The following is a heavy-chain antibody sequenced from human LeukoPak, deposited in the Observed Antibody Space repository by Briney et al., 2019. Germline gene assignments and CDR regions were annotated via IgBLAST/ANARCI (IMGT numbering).Heavy chain of an antibody. V-gene: IGHV3-53*01. CDR2: IYADGTT. D-gene: IGHD6-13*01. CDR3: ARERVRGPGTWTFDY. CDR1: GFTVSSSY. J-gene: IGHJ4*02. Sequence: VGSLRLSCAASGFTVSSSYIRWVRQAPGEGLEWVSVIYADGTTHYADSVRGRFTISRDNSKNTVYLQMNTLRAEDTAFYYCARERVRGPGTWTFDYWGQGTLVTVSS.